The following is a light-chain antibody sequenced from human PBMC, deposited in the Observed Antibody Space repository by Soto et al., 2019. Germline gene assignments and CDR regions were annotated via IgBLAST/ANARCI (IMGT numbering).Light chain of an antibody. J-gene: IGKJ5*01. CDR2: AAS. CDR1: QGLSSD. Sequence: DIQLTQSPSFLSASVGDRVTITCRASQGLSSDLAWYQQKPGKAPKLLIYAASTWQSGVPSRFSGSGSGTEFTLTISSLQPEDFATSYCQQLNSYPITFGQGTRLEIK. V-gene: IGKV1-9*01. CDR3: QQLNSYPIT.